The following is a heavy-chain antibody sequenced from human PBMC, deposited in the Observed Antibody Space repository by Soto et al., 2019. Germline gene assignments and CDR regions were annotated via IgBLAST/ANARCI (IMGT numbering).Heavy chain of an antibody. CDR2: FDPEDGET. CDR1: GYTLTELS. J-gene: IGHJ6*02. V-gene: IGHV1-24*01. CDR3: ATDGRGAPLRYYGIDV. Sequence: ASVKVSCKVSGYTLTELSMHWVRQAPGKGLEWMGGFDPEDGETIYAQKFKDRVTMTENTSTDTAYMELSSLRSEDTAMYYCATDGRGAPLRYYGIDVWGQGTTVTVSS. D-gene: IGHD3-10*01.